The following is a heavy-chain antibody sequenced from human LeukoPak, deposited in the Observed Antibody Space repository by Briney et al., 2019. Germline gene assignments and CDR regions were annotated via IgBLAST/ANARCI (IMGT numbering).Heavy chain of an antibody. Sequence: PGGSLRLSSAASGFTFSSYAMNWVRQAPGKGLEWVSGISGSGGSTNYADSVKGRFTISRDSSKNTLYLQMNSLRAEDTAVYYCAKVSNYYYYYGMDVWGQGTTVTVSS. CDR2: ISGSGGST. J-gene: IGHJ6*02. CDR1: GFTFSSYA. V-gene: IGHV3-23*01. CDR3: AKVSNYYYYYGMDV.